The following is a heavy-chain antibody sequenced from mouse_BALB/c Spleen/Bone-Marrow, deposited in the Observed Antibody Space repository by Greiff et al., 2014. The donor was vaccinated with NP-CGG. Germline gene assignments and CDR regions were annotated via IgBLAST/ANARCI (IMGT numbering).Heavy chain of an antibody. Sequence: EVQVVESGGDLVKPGGSLKLSCAASGFTFSSYGMSWVRQTPDKRLEWVATINSGGVNTYYIDSVKGRFTISRDNAKNTLYLQMSSLKSEDTAMYHCARRGNWDGRAAMDYWGQGTSVTVS. V-gene: IGHV5-6*01. CDR3: ARRGNWDGRAAMDY. CDR1: GFTFSSYG. CDR2: INSGGVNT. J-gene: IGHJ4*01. D-gene: IGHD4-1*01.